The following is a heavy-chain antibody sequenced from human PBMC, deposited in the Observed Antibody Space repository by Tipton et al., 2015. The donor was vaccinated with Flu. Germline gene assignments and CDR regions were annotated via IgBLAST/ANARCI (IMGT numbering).Heavy chain of an antibody. CDR1: GYTFTSYD. J-gene: IGHJ6*03. CDR2: MNPNSGNT. CDR3: ARRSIAARPQYYYYYMDV. V-gene: IGHV1-8*01. D-gene: IGHD6-6*01. Sequence: QVQLVQSGAEVKKPGASVKVSCKASGYTFTSYDINWVRQATGQGLEWMGWMNPNSGNTVYAQKFQGRVTMTRNTSISTAYMELSSLRSEDTAVYYCARRSIAARPQYYYYYMDVWGKGTTVTVSS.